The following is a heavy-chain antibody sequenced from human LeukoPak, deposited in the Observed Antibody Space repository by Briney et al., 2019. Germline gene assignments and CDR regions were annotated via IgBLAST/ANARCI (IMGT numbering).Heavy chain of an antibody. V-gene: IGHV4-34*01. CDR1: GGSFSGYY. J-gene: IGHJ4*02. D-gene: IGHD3-10*01. Sequence: PSETLSLACAVYGGSFSGYYWSWIRQPPGKGLEWIGEINHSGSTNYNPSLKSRVTISVDTSKNQFSLKLSSVTAADTAVYYCARVGYYYGSGSYSHWGQGTLVTVSS. CDR3: ARVGYYYGSGSYSH. CDR2: INHSGST.